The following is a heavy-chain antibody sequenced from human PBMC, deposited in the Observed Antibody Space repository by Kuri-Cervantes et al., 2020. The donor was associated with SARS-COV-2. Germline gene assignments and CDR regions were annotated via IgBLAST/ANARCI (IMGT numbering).Heavy chain of an antibody. D-gene: IGHD6-6*01. Sequence: GESLKISCTASGFTFGDYAMHWVRQAPGKGLEWVAVISYDGSNKYYADSVKGRFTISRDNSKNTLYLQMNSLRAEDTAVYYCAVEYSSSSGHQGDDYWGQGTLVTVSS. J-gene: IGHJ4*02. CDR2: ISYDGSNK. CDR3: AVEYSSSSGHQGDDY. V-gene: IGHV3-30-3*01. CDR1: GFTFGDYA.